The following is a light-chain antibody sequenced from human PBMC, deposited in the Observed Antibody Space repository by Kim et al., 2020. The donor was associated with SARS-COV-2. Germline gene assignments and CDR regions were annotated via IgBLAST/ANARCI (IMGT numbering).Light chain of an antibody. CDR1: KLGDKY. CDR3: QAWDSSTEV. V-gene: IGLV3-1*01. Sequence: VSPRQTASITFSGDKLGDKYACWYQQKPGQSPVLVIYQDSKRPSGIPERFSGSNSGNTATLTISGTQTMDEADYYCQAWDSSTEVFGTGTKVTVL. J-gene: IGLJ1*01. CDR2: QDS.